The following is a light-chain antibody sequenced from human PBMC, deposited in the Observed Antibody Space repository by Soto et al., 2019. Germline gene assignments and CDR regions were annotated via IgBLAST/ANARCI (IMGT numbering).Light chain of an antibody. J-gene: IGLJ1*01. V-gene: IGLV2-14*01. Sequence: QSALPQPASVSGSPGQSITFSCTGTSSDIGGYNYVSWYQQHPGKAPKLMIYEVSNRPSGVSDRFSGSKSGNTASLSSSGLQAEDEADYYCTSYTSSTTNYVFGTGTKLTVL. CDR1: SSDIGGYNY. CDR2: EVS. CDR3: TSYTSSTTNYV.